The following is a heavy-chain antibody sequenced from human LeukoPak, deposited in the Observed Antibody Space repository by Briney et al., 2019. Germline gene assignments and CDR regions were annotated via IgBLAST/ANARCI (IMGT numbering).Heavy chain of an antibody. CDR2: ISYDGSNK. J-gene: IGHJ5*02. CDR1: GFTFSSYG. D-gene: IGHD6-13*01. Sequence: QPGRSLRLSCAASGFTFSSYGMHWVRQAPGKGLEWVAVISYDGSNKYYADSVKGRFTISRDNSKNTLYLQMNSLRAEDTAVYYCARDWQQLMIKSNWFDPWGQGTLVTVSS. V-gene: IGHV3-30*03. CDR3: ARDWQQLMIKSNWFDP.